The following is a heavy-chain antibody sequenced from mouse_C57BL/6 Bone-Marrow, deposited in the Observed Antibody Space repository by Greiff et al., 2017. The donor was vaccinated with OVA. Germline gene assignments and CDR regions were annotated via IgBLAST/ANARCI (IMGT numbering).Heavy chain of an antibody. J-gene: IGHJ2*01. V-gene: IGHV14-4*01. CDR3: RGARQLRLLYFDY. CDR1: GFNIKDDY. CDR2: IDPENGDT. Sequence: EVMLVESGAELVRPGASVKLSCTASGFNIKDDYMHWVKQRPEQGLEWIGWIDPENGDTEYASKLQGKATITADTSSNTAYLQLSSLTSEDTAVYYCRGARQLRLLYFDYWGQGTTLTVSS. D-gene: IGHD3-2*02.